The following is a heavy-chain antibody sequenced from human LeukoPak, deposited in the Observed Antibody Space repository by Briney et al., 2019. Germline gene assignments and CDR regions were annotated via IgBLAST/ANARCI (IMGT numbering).Heavy chain of an antibody. D-gene: IGHD3-3*01. CDR2: INRDGRST. CDR3: ARGHDYDPSFDY. V-gene: IGHV3-74*01. Sequence: GSLRLSCAASGFTFSNYWMHWVRQAPGKGLVWVSHINRDGRSTTYADSVKGRFTISRDNAKNTLYLQMNTLRAEDTAAYYCARGHDYDPSFDYWGQGTLVAVSS. J-gene: IGHJ4*02. CDR1: GFTFSNYW.